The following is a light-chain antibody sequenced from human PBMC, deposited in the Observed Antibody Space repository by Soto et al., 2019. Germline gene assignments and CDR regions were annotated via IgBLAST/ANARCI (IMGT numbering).Light chain of an antibody. CDR3: QSYDSSLSGYVV. J-gene: IGLJ2*01. Sequence: QSALTQPASMSGSPGQSITISCTGTSSDVGGYNYVSWYQQHPGKAPKLMIYDVSNRPSGVPDRFSGSKSGTSASLAITGLQAEDEADYYCQSYDSSLSGYVVFGGGTKLTVL. CDR2: DVS. V-gene: IGLV2-14*01. CDR1: SSDVGGYNY.